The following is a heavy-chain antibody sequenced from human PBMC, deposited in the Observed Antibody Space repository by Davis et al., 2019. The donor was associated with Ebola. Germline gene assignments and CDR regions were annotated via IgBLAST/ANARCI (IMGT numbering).Heavy chain of an antibody. Sequence: AGSLTLSCADSVITFSSYAMTCVRQAPGSGRGWVSATSGSGRTTYYAGSVKGRFTVSRDNSKKTMYLQMNSLRAEDTAVYYCARSGLSFGVVKYHYGMDVWGKGTTVTVSS. D-gene: IGHD3-3*01. V-gene: IGHV3-23*01. J-gene: IGHJ6*04. CDR1: VITFSSYA. CDR3: ARSGLSFGVVKYHYGMDV. CDR2: TSGSGRTT.